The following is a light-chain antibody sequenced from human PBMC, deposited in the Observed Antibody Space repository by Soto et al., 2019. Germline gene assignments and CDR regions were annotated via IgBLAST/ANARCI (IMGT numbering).Light chain of an antibody. J-gene: IGLJ1*01. CDR3: SAYTRTSAHCV. CDR1: SSDVGAYIY. CDR2: EVS. Sequence: QSALTQPASVSGSPGQSITISCTGTSSDVGAYIYVSWYQHQPGKAPKRMIYEVSNRPPEVSNPGSGSKSGNTAALTISSLRAEDEADYYGSAYTRTSAHCVFGTGTKVTVL. V-gene: IGLV2-14*01.